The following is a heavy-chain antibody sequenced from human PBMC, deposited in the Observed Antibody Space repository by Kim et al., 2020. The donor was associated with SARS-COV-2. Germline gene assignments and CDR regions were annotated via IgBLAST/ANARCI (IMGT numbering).Heavy chain of an antibody. J-gene: IGHJ5*02. CDR1: GGSISSSSYY. Sequence: SETLSLTCTVSGGSISSSSYYWGWIRQPPGKGLEWIGSIYYSGTTYYNPSLKRLGTISVDTSKNQFSLKMSSVTAADTAVYYCARPTHASSGELSSPTWFDPWGQGTLVTVSS. V-gene: IGHV4-39*01. CDR2: IYYSGTT. CDR3: ARPTHASSGELSSPTWFDP. D-gene: IGHD3-16*02.